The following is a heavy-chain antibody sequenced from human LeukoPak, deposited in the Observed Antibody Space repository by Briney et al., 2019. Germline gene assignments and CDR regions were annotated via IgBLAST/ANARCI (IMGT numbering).Heavy chain of an antibody. D-gene: IGHD6-13*01. J-gene: IGHJ4*02. CDR2: TYYSGRP. CDR1: GASISALY. Sequence: SETLSLTCAVYGASISALYWGWIRQPPGKGLEWIGYTYYSGRPTYNPSPTIRGTISLDTSKNQFSLMVNSVTAAGTAIYYCARHHGHQFSDSWYLRGSFDYWGRGILVAVSS. V-gene: IGHV4-59*08. CDR3: ARHHGHQFSDSWYLRGSFDY.